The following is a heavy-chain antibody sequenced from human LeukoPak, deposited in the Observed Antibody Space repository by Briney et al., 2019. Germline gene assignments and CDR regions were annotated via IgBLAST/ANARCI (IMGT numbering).Heavy chain of an antibody. CDR1: GGSFSGYY. CDR2: INHSGST. V-gene: IGHV4-34*01. D-gene: IGHD1-7*01. CDR3: ARGLHWYYDY. J-gene: IGHJ4*02. Sequence: SETLSLTCAVYGGSFSGYYWSWIRQPPGKGLEWIGEINHSGSTNYNPSFKSRVTISVDTSKNQFSLKLSSVTAADTAVYYCARGLHWYYDYWGQGTLVTVSS.